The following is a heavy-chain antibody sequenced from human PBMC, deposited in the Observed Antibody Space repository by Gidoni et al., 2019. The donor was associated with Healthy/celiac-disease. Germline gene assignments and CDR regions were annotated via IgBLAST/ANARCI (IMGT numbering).Heavy chain of an antibody. CDR1: GGSISSSSYS. V-gene: IGHV4-39*07. CDR3: AREGGWLDS. J-gene: IGHJ4*02. Sequence: QLQLQESGPGLVKPSETLSLTCTVSGGSISSSSYSWGWIRQPPGKGLEWIGSINYSGNTYYNPSLESRVTISVDTYKNQFSLKLTSVTAAETAVYYCAREGGWLDSWGQGTLVTVSS. CDR2: INYSGNT. D-gene: IGHD1-26*01.